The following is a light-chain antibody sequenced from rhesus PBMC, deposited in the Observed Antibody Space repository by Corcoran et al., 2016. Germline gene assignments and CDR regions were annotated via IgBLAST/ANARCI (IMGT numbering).Light chain of an antibody. J-gene: IGKJ1*01. CDR1: QNIYTN. Sequence: DIQMTQSPSALSASVGDRVTISCRASQNIYTNLAWYQQKPGKAPRLLIYGESSLQIGIPSRFSGSGSGTDFTLTISSLQPEDSATYYCQHYYDNPWTFGHGTKVEIK. V-gene: IGKV1S12*01. CDR2: GES. CDR3: QHYYDNPWT.